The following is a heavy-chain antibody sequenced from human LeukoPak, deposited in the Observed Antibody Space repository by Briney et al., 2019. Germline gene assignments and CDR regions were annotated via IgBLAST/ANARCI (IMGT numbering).Heavy chain of an antibody. CDR1: GFTFSDSY. Sequence: GGSLRLSWAASGFTFSDSYMTWIRQAPAKGLEWVSYISNSGSSIYYADSVKGRFTTSRDNAKNSLYLQMNSLRAEDTAVYYCGRGHWGLDYWGQGALVTVSS. CDR2: ISNSGSSI. D-gene: IGHD7-27*01. V-gene: IGHV3-11*04. J-gene: IGHJ4*02. CDR3: GRGHWGLDY.